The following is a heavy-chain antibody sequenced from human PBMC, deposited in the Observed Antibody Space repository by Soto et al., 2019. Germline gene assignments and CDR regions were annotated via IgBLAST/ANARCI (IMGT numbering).Heavy chain of an antibody. D-gene: IGHD2-15*01. CDR3: ARGAPYCSGGSCYPYYFDY. Sequence: SVKVSCKASGGTFSSYAISWVRQAPGQGLEWMGGIIPIFGTANYAQKFQGRVTITADESTSTAYMELSSLRSEDTAVYYCARGAPYCSGGSCYPYYFDYWGQGTLVTVSS. CDR1: GGTFSSYA. J-gene: IGHJ4*02. CDR2: IIPIFGTA. V-gene: IGHV1-69*13.